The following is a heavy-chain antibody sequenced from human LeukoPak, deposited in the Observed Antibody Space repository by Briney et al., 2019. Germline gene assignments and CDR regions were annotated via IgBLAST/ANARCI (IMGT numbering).Heavy chain of an antibody. V-gene: IGHV1-18*01. CDR3: AKNPYEYYFDY. J-gene: IGHJ4*02. CDR2: ISAYNGNT. D-gene: IGHD5-12*01. Sequence: ASVKVSCKASGYTFTSYGISWVRQAPGQGLEWMGWISAYNGNTNYAQKLQGRVTMTRDTSIRTAYLEVGGLRSDDTAVYYCAKNPYEYYFDYWGQGTLVTVSS. CDR1: GYTFTSYG.